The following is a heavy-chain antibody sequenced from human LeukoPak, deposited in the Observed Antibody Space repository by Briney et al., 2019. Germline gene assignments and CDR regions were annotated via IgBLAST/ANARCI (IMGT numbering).Heavy chain of an antibody. J-gene: IGHJ4*02. CDR1: GFTLSTYW. D-gene: IGHD3-16*01. Sequence: GGSLRLSCEASGFTLSTYWMNWVRQVPGKGLDWVANINPDGSGKRYVDSVKGRSTIARDNADNSLSPQMNSLRAEDTAVYYCASWGAGGNSWGQGTLVTVSS. CDR3: ASWGAGGNS. V-gene: IGHV3-7*01. CDR2: INPDGSGK.